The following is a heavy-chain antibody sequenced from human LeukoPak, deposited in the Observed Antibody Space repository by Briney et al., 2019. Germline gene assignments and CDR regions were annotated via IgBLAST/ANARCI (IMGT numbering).Heavy chain of an antibody. J-gene: IGHJ4*02. V-gene: IGHV3-23*01. D-gene: IGHD3-16*01. Sequence: PGGSLRLSCAASGFTFSNSGMSWVRQAPGKGLEWVSAITGSGDNTYYADSVKGRFTISRDNSKNTLYLQMSSLRAEDTAVYYCAKMGGYFDYWGQGTLVTASS. CDR3: AKMGGYFDY. CDR2: ITGSGDNT. CDR1: GFTFSNSG.